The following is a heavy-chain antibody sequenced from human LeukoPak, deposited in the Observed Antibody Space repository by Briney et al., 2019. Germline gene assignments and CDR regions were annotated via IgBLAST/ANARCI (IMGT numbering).Heavy chain of an antibody. V-gene: IGHV4-59*01. CDR2: IYYSGGT. CDR3: ARDGLFDSSGYYMDS. J-gene: IGHJ4*02. CDR1: CRAISSYY. D-gene: IGHD3-22*01. Sequence: SETLSLTCTVCCRAISSYYWSWIRQPPGKGLEWIGYIYYSGGTKYNPSLMSRVTISVDRAQNQFSLSLRSVTPANTVGYYCARDGLFDSSGYYMDSWGQGTLVIVSS.